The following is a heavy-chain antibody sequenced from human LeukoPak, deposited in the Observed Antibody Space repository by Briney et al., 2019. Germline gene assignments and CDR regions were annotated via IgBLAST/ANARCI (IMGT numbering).Heavy chain of an antibody. CDR1: GFTFSSYA. CDR2: ISGSGGST. D-gene: IGHD3-3*01. Sequence: GGSLRLSCAASGFTFSSYAMSWVRQAPGKGLEWVSAISGSGGSTYYADSVKGRVTISRDSSRNTLYLQMNSLRAEDTAVYYCAKGNNYDFWSGPSRWFDPWGQGTLVTVSS. CDR3: AKGNNYDFWSGPSRWFDP. J-gene: IGHJ5*02. V-gene: IGHV3-23*01.